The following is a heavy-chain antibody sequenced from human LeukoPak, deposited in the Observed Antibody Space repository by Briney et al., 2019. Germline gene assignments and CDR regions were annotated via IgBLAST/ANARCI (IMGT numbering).Heavy chain of an antibody. J-gene: IGHJ5*02. CDR3: ARGSPTTNKGAYGWFDP. Sequence: SETLSLTCSVSGGSITGYYSSWIRQPAGKGLEWIGRIYTSGSTNYTPSLKSRVSMSFDTSKNQFSLKLSSVTAADTAVYYCARGSPTTNKGAYGWFDPWGQGTLVTVSS. CDR2: IYTSGST. D-gene: IGHD1-14*01. V-gene: IGHV4-4*07. CDR1: GGSITGYY.